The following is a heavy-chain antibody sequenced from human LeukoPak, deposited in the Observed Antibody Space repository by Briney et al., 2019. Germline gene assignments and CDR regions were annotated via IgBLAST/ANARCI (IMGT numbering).Heavy chain of an antibody. Sequence: TSETLSLTCTVSGGSISSGDYYWSWIRQPPGKGLEWIGYIYYSGSTYYNPSLKSRVTISVDTSKNQFSLKLSPVTAADTAVYYCARDTYQYHFDYWGQGTLVTVSS. CDR1: GGSISSGDYY. J-gene: IGHJ4*02. D-gene: IGHD2-2*01. CDR3: ARDTYQYHFDY. V-gene: IGHV4-30-4*08. CDR2: IYYSGST.